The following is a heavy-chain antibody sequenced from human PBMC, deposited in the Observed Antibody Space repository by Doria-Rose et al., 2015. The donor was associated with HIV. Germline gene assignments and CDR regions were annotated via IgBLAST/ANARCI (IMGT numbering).Heavy chain of an antibody. V-gene: IGHV4-34*01. CDR2: ITHSGIT. J-gene: IGHJ3*01. CDR3: ASSDLTGDFGFHV. D-gene: IGHD7-27*01. Sequence: QVQLPQWGAGLFKPSETLSLTCAVYGGSFSGYYWSWIRQLPGKGLEWIGEITHSGITNYNPSLKSRLTISVDKSKNQFSLKLNPVTAADTAVYYCASSDLTGDFGFHVWGQGTTVTVSS. CDR1: GGSFSGYY.